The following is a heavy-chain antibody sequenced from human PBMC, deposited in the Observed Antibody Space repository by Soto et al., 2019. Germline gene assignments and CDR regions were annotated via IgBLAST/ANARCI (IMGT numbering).Heavy chain of an antibody. J-gene: IGHJ3*02. CDR2: VYDLDGT. CDR3: VNRHLREPAYDI. D-gene: IGHD5-12*01. V-gene: IGHV3-53*01. CDR1: GLTVSGKKY. Sequence: DVQLVESGGGLIQPGGSLRLSCVASGLTVSGKKYVAWVRQAPGKGPEWVSGVYDLDGTYYADFVRGRFTTSIGNSRTTVWLQMRDPRPEVTALYCCVNRHLREPAYDIWGRGTMVTVS.